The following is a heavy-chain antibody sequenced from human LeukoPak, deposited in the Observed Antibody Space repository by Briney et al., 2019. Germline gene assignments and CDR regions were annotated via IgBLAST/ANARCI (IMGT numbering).Heavy chain of an antibody. CDR1: GGSISSGGYY. CDR2: IYYSGST. D-gene: IGHD6-19*01. Sequence: SETLSLTCTVSGGSISSGGYYWSWIRQHPGKGLEWIGYIYYSGSTYYNPSLKSRVTISVDTSKNQSSLKLSSVTAADTAVYYCARGYSSGWPIYGMDVWGQGTTVTVSS. CDR3: ARGYSSGWPIYGMDV. J-gene: IGHJ6*02. V-gene: IGHV4-31*03.